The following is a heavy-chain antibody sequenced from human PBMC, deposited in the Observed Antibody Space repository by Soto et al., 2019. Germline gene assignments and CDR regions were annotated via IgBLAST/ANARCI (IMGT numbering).Heavy chain of an antibody. Sequence: QVQLVQSGAEVKKPGSSVTVSCKTSGGTFSKDAINWVRQAPGQGLEWMGLLIPVFGSPIYAQKFQGRIRITADEPTSTAFMDLSSLRSEDTAVYYCTRVLGYTFEPGKTRYSAMDVWGQGTTVSVSS. J-gene: IGHJ6*02. CDR2: LIPVFGSP. CDR3: TRVLGYTFEPGKTRYSAMDV. V-gene: IGHV1-69*01. D-gene: IGHD5-18*01. CDR1: GGTFSKDA.